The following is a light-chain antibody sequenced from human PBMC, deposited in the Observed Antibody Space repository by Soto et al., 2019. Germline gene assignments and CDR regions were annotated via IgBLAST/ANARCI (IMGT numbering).Light chain of an antibody. Sequence: EIVLTQSPATMSLSPGERATLSCRASQSVRSYLAWYQQKPGQAPRLLIYDASNRATGIPARFSGSGSGTDFTLTISSIEPEDVAVYYCQQRSNWPQFGQGTRLEIK. CDR1: QSVRSY. CDR2: DAS. V-gene: IGKV3-11*01. CDR3: QQRSNWPQ. J-gene: IGKJ5*01.